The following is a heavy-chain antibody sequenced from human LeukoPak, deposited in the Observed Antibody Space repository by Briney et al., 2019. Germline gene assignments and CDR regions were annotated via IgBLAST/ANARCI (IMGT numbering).Heavy chain of an antibody. CDR1: GGSFSGYY. CDR2: INHSGST. V-gene: IGHV4-34*01. CDR3: ARGRGYDFWSGYSGHYFDY. D-gene: IGHD3-3*01. Sequence: SETLTLTCAVYGGSFSGYYWSWIRQPPGKGLEWIGEINHSGSTNYNPSLKSRVTISVDTSKNQFSLKLSSVTAADTAVYYCARGRGYDFWSGYSGHYFDYWGQGTLVTVSS. J-gene: IGHJ4*02.